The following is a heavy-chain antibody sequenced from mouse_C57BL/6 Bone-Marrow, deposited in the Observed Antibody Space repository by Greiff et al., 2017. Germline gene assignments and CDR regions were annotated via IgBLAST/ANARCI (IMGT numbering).Heavy chain of an antibody. CDR2: IDPNSGGT. J-gene: IGHJ1*03. CDR3: ASRPPAVAPWYFDV. Sequence: VQLQQPGAELAKPGASVKLSCKASGYTFTSYWMHWVKQRPGRGLEWIGRIDPNSGGTKYNEKFKSKATLTVDKPSSTAYMQLSSLTSEDSAVYYCASRPPAVAPWYFDVWGTGTTVTVSS. CDR1: GYTFTSYW. V-gene: IGHV1-72*01. D-gene: IGHD1-1*01.